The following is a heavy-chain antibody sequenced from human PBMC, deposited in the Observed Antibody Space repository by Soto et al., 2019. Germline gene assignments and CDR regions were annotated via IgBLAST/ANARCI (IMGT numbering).Heavy chain of an antibody. V-gene: IGHV3-9*01. CDR3: AKDMSDVNIVGNIRYFDS. CDR1: GFTFNDYD. CDR2: INRKSGSI. D-gene: IGHD5-12*01. J-gene: IGHJ4*02. Sequence: EVQLVESGGGLAQPGRSLRLSCAASGFTFNDYDMHWVRQAPGKGLEWVAGINRKSGSIGYADSVKGRFTISRDNDKKSLYQQMNSLRVEDSALYYCAKDMSDVNIVGNIRYFDSWGQGTLVTVSS.